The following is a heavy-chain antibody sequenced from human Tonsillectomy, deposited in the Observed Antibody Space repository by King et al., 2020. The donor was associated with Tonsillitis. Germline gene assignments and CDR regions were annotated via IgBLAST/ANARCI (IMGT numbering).Heavy chain of an antibody. CDR2: IIPIIGTG. J-gene: IGHJ4*02. CDR1: GGTFSSHV. D-gene: IGHD3-22*01. Sequence: QLVQSGAEVKKPGSSVKVSCKASGGTFSSHVITWVRQAPGQGFEWMGRIIPIIGTGNYAQKFQGRVTITADKSTSTVYMELSSLRSEDTAVYYCARGLYDSSGFTLGFWGQGTLVTVSS. CDR3: ARGLYDSSGFTLGF. V-gene: IGHV1-69*04.